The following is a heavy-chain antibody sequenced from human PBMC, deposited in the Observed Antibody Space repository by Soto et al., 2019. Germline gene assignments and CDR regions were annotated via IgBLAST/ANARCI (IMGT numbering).Heavy chain of an antibody. V-gene: IGHV4-4*02. Sequence: SETLSLTCAVSSGSIDNFYWWSWVRQSPGKGLEWIGETSHDGVTNYNPSLEGRVTISIDKSKNQFYLDLSSVSAVDTAVYYCAKVGGSTRGPWFDPWGQGTLVTVSS. D-gene: IGHD1-26*01. CDR1: SGSIDNFYW. CDR2: TSHDGVT. J-gene: IGHJ5*02. CDR3: AKVGGSTRGPWFDP.